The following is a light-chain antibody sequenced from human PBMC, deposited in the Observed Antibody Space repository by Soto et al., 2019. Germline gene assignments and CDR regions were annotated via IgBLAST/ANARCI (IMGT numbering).Light chain of an antibody. J-gene: IGLJ3*02. CDR1: RSNIGRNF. V-gene: IGLV1-47*01. CDR3: AAWDDTLDAQV. CDR2: RNN. Sequence: LTQPPSASGTPGQRVTISCSGSRSNIGRNFAYWYQHVPGTAPRLLIQRNNERPSGVPDRFSGSKSGTSVSLAISGLRSDDEATYYCAAWDDTLDAQVFGGGTKLTVL.